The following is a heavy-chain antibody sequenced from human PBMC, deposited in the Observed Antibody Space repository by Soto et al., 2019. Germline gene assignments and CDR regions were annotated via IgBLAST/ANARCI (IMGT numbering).Heavy chain of an antibody. D-gene: IGHD3-3*01. CDR3: AGPGVFLEWFPTSTDAFDI. J-gene: IGHJ3*02. CDR1: GGSISSSSYY. CDR2: IYYSGST. V-gene: IGHV4-39*01. Sequence: PSETLSLTCTVSGGSISSSSYYWGWIRQPPGKGLEWIGSIYYSGSTYYNPSLKSRVTISVDTSKNQFSLKLSSVTAADTAVYYCAGPGVFLEWFPTSTDAFDIWGQGTMVTVSS.